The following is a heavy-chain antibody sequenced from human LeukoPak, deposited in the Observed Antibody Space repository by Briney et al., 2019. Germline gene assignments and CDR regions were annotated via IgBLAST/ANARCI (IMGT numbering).Heavy chain of an antibody. J-gene: IGHJ4*02. CDR3: SRGLLAYSYVFGVVNY. CDR1: GFTFTSYG. CDR2: IRYDGSNQ. Sequence: PGGSLRLSCAASGFTFTSYGMHWVRQGPGKGLEGVAFIRYDGSNQYYADSVRGRLTIPRNNASNSLYLQIDTLRPEAPAFISLSRGLLAYSYVFGVVNYWGEGTLVTVSS. D-gene: IGHD5-18*01. V-gene: IGHV3-30*02.